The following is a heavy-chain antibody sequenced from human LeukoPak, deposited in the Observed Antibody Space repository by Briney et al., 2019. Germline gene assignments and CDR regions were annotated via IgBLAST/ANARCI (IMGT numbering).Heavy chain of an antibody. CDR2: IVVGSGNT. CDR1: GFTFTSSA. Sequence: GTSVKVSCKASGFTFTSSAVQWVRQARGQRLEWIGWIVVGSGNTNYAQKFQGRVTMTRDTSTSTAYMELRSLRSDDTAVYYCARGNWKDYFDYWGQGTLVTVSS. J-gene: IGHJ4*02. D-gene: IGHD1-20*01. V-gene: IGHV1-58*01. CDR3: ARGNWKDYFDY.